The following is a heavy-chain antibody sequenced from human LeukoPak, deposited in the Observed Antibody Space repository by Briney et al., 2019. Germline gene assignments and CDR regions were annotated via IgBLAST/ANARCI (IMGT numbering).Heavy chain of an antibody. V-gene: IGHV5-51*01. J-gene: IGHJ4*02. CDR2: IYPGDSDT. Sequence: GESLKICCQGSGYTFTKYWIGWVRQMPGAGLEWMGIIYPGDSDTRYNPSFQGQVTLSADKSINTAYLQWSSLKASDTAIYYCARHGHGPRVPVDHWGQGTLVSVSS. CDR3: ARHGHGPRVPVDH. CDR1: GYTFTKYW. D-gene: IGHD3-10*02.